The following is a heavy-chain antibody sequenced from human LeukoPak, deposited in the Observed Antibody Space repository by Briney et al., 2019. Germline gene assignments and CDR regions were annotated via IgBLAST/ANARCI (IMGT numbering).Heavy chain of an antibody. D-gene: IGHD2-2*01. CDR1: GGSFSGYY. CDR3: ARDRDIVVVPASSYYYYGMDV. J-gene: IGHJ6*02. CDR2: IYYSGST. V-gene: IGHV4-31*11. Sequence: SETLSLTCAVYGGSFSGYYWSWIRQPPGKGLEWIGYIYYSGSTYYNPSLKSRVTISVDTSKNQFSLKLSSVTAADTAVYYCARDRDIVVVPASSYYYYGMDVWGQGTTVTVSS.